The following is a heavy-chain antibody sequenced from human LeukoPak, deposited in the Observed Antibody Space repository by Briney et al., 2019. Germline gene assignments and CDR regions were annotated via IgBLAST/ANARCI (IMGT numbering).Heavy chain of an antibody. CDR1: GFTFSGYG. J-gene: IGHJ6*03. V-gene: IGHV3-30*02. Sequence: PGGSLRLSCAASGFTFSGYGMHWVRQAPGKGLEWVAFIHYDGARSYYADSVKGRFTISRDNSKNTLYLQMNSLRAEDTAVYYCARSLGPSHMDVWGKGTTVTVSS. CDR2: IHYDGARS. CDR3: ARSLGPSHMDV.